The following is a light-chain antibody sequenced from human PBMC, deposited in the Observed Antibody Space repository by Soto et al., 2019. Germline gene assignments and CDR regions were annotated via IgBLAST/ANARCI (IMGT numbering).Light chain of an antibody. Sequence: QSVLTQPPSVSGAPGQRITISCTGSSSNIGAGYDVHWYQQLPGTVPKLLIFDNNNRPSGVPDRSSGSKSGTSASLAITGLQSEDEADYHCQSFDNSLGGSYVFGTGTKLTVL. CDR1: SSNIGAGYD. V-gene: IGLV1-40*01. J-gene: IGLJ1*01. CDR2: DNN. CDR3: QSFDNSLGGSYV.